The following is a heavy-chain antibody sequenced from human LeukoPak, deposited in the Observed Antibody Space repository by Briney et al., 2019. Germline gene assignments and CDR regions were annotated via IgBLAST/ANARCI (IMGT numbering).Heavy chain of an antibody. V-gene: IGHV4-30-4*08. Sequence: PSETQSLTCTVSGGSISSGDYYWSWIRQPPGKGLEWIGYIYYSGSTYYNPSLKSRVTISVDTSKNRFSLKLSSVTAADTAVYYCATHSSGYDSGNDAFDIWGQGTMVTVSS. CDR2: IYYSGST. CDR3: ATHSSGYDSGNDAFDI. D-gene: IGHD3-22*01. J-gene: IGHJ3*02. CDR1: GGSISSGDYY.